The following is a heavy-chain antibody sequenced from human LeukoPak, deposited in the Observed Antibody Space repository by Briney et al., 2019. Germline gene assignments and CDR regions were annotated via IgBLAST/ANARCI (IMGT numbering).Heavy chain of an antibody. CDR2: IVVGSGNT. V-gene: IGHV1-58*02. D-gene: IGHD2-15*01. Sequence: SVKVSCKAPGFTFTSSAMQWVRYARGQRLERIGWIVVGSGNTNYAQKFQERVTITRDMSTSTAYMELSSLRSEDTAVYYWAASYCSGGSCYSGWFDPWGQGTLVTVSS. CDR1: GFTFTSSA. J-gene: IGHJ5*02. CDR3: AASYCSGGSCYSGWFDP.